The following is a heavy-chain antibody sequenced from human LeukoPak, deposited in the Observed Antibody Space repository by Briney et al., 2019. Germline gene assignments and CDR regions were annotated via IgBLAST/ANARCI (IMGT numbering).Heavy chain of an antibody. J-gene: IGHJ4*02. CDR1: GYTFTGYY. CDR3: ARDLFGLGSGYYAGLGY. D-gene: IGHD3-22*01. V-gene: IGHV1-18*04. CDR2: ISAYNGNT. Sequence: GASVKVSCKASGYTFTGYYMHWVRQAPGQWLEWMGWISAYNGNTNYAQKLQGRVTMTTDTSTSTAYMELRSLRSDDTAVYYCARDLFGLGSGYYAGLGYWGQGTLVTVSS.